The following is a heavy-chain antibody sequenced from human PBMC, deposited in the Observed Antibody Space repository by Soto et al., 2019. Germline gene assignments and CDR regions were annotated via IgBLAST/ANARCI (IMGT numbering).Heavy chain of an antibody. CDR3: ERRPFDLEFDY. D-gene: IGHD3-9*01. CDR1: GGSISSYY. V-gene: IGHV4-4*07. CDR2: IYTSGST. Sequence: SETLSLTCTVSGGSISSYYWSWIRQPSGKGLEWIGRIYTSGSTNYNPSLKSRVTMSVDTSKNQFSLRLSSVTAADTAVYYCERRPFDLEFDYWGQGTLVTVS. J-gene: IGHJ4*02.